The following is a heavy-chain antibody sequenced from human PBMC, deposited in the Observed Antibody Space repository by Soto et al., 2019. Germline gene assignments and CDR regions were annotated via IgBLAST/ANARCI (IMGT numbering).Heavy chain of an antibody. V-gene: IGHV1-46*01. CDR1: GYTFTSYY. CDR3: ATSRFWSGYHDY. CDR2: INPSGGST. D-gene: IGHD3-3*01. J-gene: IGHJ4*02. Sequence: GASVKVSCKASGYTFTSYYMHWVRQAPGQGLEWMGIINPSGGSTSYAQKFQGRVTMTRDTFTSTVYMELSSLRSEDTAVYYCATSRFWSGYHDYWGQGTLVTVSS.